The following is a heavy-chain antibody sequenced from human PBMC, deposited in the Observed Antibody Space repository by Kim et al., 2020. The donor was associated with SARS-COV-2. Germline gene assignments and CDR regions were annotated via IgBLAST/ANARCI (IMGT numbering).Heavy chain of an antibody. CDR3: AKDKRVYGGPSPYLWFGMYYGMDV. D-gene: IGHD3-10*01. J-gene: IGHJ6*02. CDR1: GFTFSSYG. Sequence: GGSLRLSCAASGFTFSSYGMHWVRQAPGKGLEWVAVISYDGSNKYYADSVKGRFTISRDNSKNTLYLQMNSLRAEDTAVYYCAKDKRVYGGPSPYLWFGMYYGMDVWGQGTTVTVSS. CDR2: ISYDGSNK. V-gene: IGHV3-30*18.